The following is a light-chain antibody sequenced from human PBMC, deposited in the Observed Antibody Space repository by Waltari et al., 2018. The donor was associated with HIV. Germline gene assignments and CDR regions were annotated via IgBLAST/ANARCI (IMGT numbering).Light chain of an antibody. V-gene: IGLV2-14*03. CDR1: TSDIGGYNS. CDR3: SSYTSSSTLV. CDR2: DVS. Sequence: QSALTQPAPASWSPGQSITIFSTGTTSDIGGYNSVSWDQQHPGKAPKLMIDDVSNRPAGVSHRSAGSKSGNTASLTISGLQAEDEADYYCSSYTSSSTLVFGGGTKLTVL. J-gene: IGLJ3*02.